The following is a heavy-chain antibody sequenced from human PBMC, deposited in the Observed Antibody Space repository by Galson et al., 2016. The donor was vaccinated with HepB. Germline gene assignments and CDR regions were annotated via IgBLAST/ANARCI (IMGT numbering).Heavy chain of an antibody. D-gene: IGHD3-3*01. CDR2: IHWNDAK. CDR1: TSGVA. V-gene: IGHV2-5*01. Sequence: TSGVAVGWIRQPPGKALEWLALIHWNDAKRYNPSLPSRLTITKATSKKQVVLPMSDMDPVDTGTYFCARYFDFWSPYLDETFDYWGQGTLVTVSS. CDR3: ARYFDFWSPYLDETFDY. J-gene: IGHJ4*02.